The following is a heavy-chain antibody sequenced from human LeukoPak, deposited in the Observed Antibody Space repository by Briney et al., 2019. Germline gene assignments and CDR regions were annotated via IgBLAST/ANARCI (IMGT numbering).Heavy chain of an antibody. D-gene: IGHD3-10*01. CDR1: GGTFTSYA. V-gene: IGHV1-69*05. CDR2: VIPIFGTA. Sequence: SVKVSCKASGGTFTSYAISWVRQAPGQGLEWMGRVIPIFGTANYAQKFQGRVTITTDESTSTAYMELSSLRSEDTAVYYCARDLSFYGSGSQYYFDYWGQGTLVTVSS. CDR3: ARDLSFYGSGSQYYFDY. J-gene: IGHJ4*02.